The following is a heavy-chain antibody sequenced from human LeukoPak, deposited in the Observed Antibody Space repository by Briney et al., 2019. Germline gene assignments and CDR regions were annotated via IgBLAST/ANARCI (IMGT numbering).Heavy chain of an antibody. V-gene: IGHV3-33*01. J-gene: IGHJ5*02. Sequence: GRSLRLSCATSGFTFSNYGMHWVRQAPGKGLEWVAVIWYDGSRKYYADSVKGRFTVSRDISKSTVYLQMNSLRVEDTAVYYCARDRDTSGHYGWFDPWGQGTLVTVSS. CDR1: GFTFSNYG. CDR3: ARDRDTSGHYGWFDP. D-gene: IGHD3-3*01. CDR2: IWYDGSRK.